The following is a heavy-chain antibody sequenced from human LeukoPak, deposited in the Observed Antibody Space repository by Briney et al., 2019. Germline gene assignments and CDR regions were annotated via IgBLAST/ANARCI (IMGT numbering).Heavy chain of an antibody. V-gene: IGHV4-4*02. CDR1: GGSISSSNW. CDR3: AAALHEYYYGSGSTRSYFDY. D-gene: IGHD3-10*01. Sequence: PSGTLSLTCAVSGGSISSSNWWSWVRQPPGKGLEWIGEIYHSGSTNYNPSLKSRVTISVDKSKNQFSLKLCSVTAEDTAVYYCAAALHEYYYGSGSTRSYFDYWGQGTLVTVSS. CDR2: IYHSGST. J-gene: IGHJ4*02.